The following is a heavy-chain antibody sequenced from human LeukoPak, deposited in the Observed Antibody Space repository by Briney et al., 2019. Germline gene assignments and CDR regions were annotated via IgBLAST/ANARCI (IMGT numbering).Heavy chain of an antibody. J-gene: IGHJ3*02. CDR2: IIPIFGTA. CDR3: ARKFGDSHDAFDI. D-gene: IGHD4-17*01. Sequence: SVKVSCKASGGTFSSYAISWVRQAPGQGLEWMGGIIPIFGTANYAQKFQGRVTITADKSTSTAYMELSSLRSEDTAVYYCARKFGDSHDAFDIWGQGAMVTVSS. V-gene: IGHV1-69*06. CDR1: GGTFSSYA.